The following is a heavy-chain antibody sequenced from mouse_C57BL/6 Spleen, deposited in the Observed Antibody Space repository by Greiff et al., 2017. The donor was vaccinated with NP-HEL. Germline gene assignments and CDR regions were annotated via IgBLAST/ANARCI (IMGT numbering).Heavy chain of an antibody. CDR2: INPSSGYT. Sequence: VQLQQSGAELAKPGASVKLSCKASGYTFTSYWMHWVKQRPGQGLEWIGYINPSSGYTKYNQKFKDKATLTADKSSSTAYMQLSSLTYEDSAVYDCANWDYGSSHYAMDYWGQGTSVTVAS. CDR1: GYTFTSYW. D-gene: IGHD1-1*01. CDR3: ANWDYGSSHYAMDY. V-gene: IGHV1-7*01. J-gene: IGHJ4*01.